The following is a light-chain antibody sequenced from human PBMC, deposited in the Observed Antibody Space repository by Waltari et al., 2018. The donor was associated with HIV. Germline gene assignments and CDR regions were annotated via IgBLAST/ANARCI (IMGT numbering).Light chain of an antibody. J-gene: IGKJ4*01. Sequence: EIVLTQSPGTLSLSPGDRATLSCRASQSVSSYFAWYQQKPGQAPRLLIYDASKRATGIPARFSGSGSGTDFTLTINSLEPEDFAVYYCQQRSNWPPAFGGGTKVEIK. V-gene: IGKV3-11*01. CDR3: QQRSNWPPA. CDR1: QSVSSY. CDR2: DAS.